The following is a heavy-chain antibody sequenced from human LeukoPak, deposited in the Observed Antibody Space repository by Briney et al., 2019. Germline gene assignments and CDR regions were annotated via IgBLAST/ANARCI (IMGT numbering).Heavy chain of an antibody. V-gene: IGHV4-34*01. Sequence: GSLRLSCAASGFTFSSYSMNWVRQAPGKGLEWIGEINHSGSTNYNPSLKSRVTISVDTSKNQFSLKLSSVTAADTAVYYCARGPYYYDFWSGYSIFDYWGQGTLVTVSS. J-gene: IGHJ4*02. D-gene: IGHD3-3*01. CDR2: INHSGST. CDR1: GFTFSSYS. CDR3: ARGPYYYDFWSGYSIFDY.